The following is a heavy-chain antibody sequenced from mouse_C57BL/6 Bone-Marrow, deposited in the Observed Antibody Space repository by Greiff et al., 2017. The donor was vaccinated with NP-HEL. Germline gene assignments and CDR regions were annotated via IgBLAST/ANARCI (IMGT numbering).Heavy chain of an antibody. CDR3: TGDTTVVGGYYAMDY. CDR1: GFTFSNYW. D-gene: IGHD1-1*01. CDR2: IRLKSDNYAT. Sequence: DVMLVESGGGLVQPGGSMKLSCVASGFTFSNYWMNWVRQSPEKGLEWVAQIRLKSDNYATHYAESVKGRFTISRDDSKSSVYLQMNNLRAEDTGIYYCTGDTTVVGGYYAMDYWGQGTSVTVSS. J-gene: IGHJ4*01. V-gene: IGHV6-3*01.